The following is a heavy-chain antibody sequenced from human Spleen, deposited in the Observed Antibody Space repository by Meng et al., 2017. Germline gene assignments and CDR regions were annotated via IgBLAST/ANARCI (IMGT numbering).Heavy chain of an antibody. D-gene: IGHD3-22*01. CDR3: ARLERDYDSSGSRDAFDI. J-gene: IGHJ3*02. Sequence: GESLKISCKGSGYSFTSFWIGWVRQMPGKGLEWMGIIHPSDSDTRYSPSFQGQVTISADKSISTAYLQWSSLKASDTAMYYCARLERDYDSSGSRDAFDIWGQGTMVTVSS. CDR1: GYSFTSFW. V-gene: IGHV5-51*01. CDR2: IHPSDSDT.